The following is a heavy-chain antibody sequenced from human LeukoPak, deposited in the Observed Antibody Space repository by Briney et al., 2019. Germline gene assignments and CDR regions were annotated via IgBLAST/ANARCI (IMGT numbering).Heavy chain of an antibody. CDR2: IYYSGST. Sequence: KPSETLSLTCTVSGGSISSYYWSWIRQPPGKGLEWIGYIYYSGSTNYNPSLKSRVTISVDTSKNQFSLKLSSVTAADTAVYYCARVPIAAAGNYYYYYMDVWGKGTTVTISS. D-gene: IGHD6-13*01. J-gene: IGHJ6*03. CDR1: GGSISSYY. CDR3: ARVPIAAAGNYYYYYMDV. V-gene: IGHV4-59*01.